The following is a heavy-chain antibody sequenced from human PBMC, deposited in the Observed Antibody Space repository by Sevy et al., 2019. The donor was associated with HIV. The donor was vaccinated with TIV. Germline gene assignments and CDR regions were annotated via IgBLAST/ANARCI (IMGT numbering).Heavy chain of an antibody. V-gene: IGHV3-21*01. J-gene: IGHJ4*02. D-gene: IGHD6-13*01. CDR2: ISSSSSYI. CDR1: GFTFSSYS. Sequence: GGSLRLSCAASGFTFSSYSMNWVRQAPGKGLEWVSSISSSSSYIYYADSVKGRFTISRDNAKNSLYLRMNSLRAEDTAVYYCARGAAKNFDYWGQGTLVTVSS. CDR3: ARGAAKNFDY.